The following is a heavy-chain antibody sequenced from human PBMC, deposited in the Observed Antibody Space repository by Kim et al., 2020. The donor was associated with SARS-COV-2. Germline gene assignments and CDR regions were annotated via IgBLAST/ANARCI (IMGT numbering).Heavy chain of an antibody. CDR1: GGTFSSYA. CDR2: IIPIFGTA. CDR3: ARAFLTGYYKSYYYGMGV. V-gene: IGHV1-69*13. J-gene: IGHJ6*02. Sequence: SVKVSCKASGGTFSSYAISWVRQAPGQGLEWMGGIIPIFGTANYAQKFQGRVTITADESTSTAYMELSSLRSEDTAVYYCARAFLTGYYKSYYYGMGVWGQGTTVTVSS. D-gene: IGHD3-9*01.